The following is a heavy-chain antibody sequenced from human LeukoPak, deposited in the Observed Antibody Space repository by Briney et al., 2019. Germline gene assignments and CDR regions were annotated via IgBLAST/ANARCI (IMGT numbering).Heavy chain of an antibody. V-gene: IGHV4-34*01. CDR1: GGSFSGYY. Sequence: SETLSLTCAVYGGSFSGYYWSWIRQLPGKGLEWIGEINHSGSTNYNPSLKSRVTISVDTSKNQFSLKLSSVTAADTAVYYCARQINWFDPWGQGTLVTVSS. J-gene: IGHJ5*02. CDR3: ARQINWFDP. CDR2: INHSGST.